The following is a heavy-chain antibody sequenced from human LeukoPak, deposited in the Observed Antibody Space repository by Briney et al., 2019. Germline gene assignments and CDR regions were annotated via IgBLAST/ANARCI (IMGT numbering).Heavy chain of an antibody. CDR2: TYYRSKWYS. CDR3: SRFRDSTPVATDAFDV. D-gene: IGHD4-23*01. V-gene: IGHV6-1*01. Sequence: SQTLSLTCAISGDSVSSNSAAWNWIRQSPSRGLEWLARTYYRSKWYSDYAASVKSRITINPDTSNNQFSLQLNSVNPEATAVYYCSRFRDSTPVATDAFDVWGQGTRVTVAS. J-gene: IGHJ3*01. CDR1: GDSVSSNSAA.